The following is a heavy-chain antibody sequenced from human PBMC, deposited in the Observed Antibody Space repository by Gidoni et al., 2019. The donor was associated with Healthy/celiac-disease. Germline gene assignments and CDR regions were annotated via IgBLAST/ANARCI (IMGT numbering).Heavy chain of an antibody. CDR2: SYYSGST. V-gene: IGHV4-39*01. CDR3: ARQQKGWFGEFNAFDI. D-gene: IGHD3-10*01. J-gene: IGHJ3*02. CDR1: GGSISSSSYY. Sequence: QLQLQESGPRLVKPSETLSLTCTVSGGSISSSSYYWGWIRQPPGKGLEWFGSSYYSGSTYNTPSLKSRVTIAVDTSKNQFSLKLSSVTAADTAVYYCARQQKGWFGEFNAFDIWGQGTMVTVSS.